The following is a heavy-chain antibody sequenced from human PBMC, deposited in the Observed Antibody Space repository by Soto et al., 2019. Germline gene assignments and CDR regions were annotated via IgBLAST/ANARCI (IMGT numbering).Heavy chain of an antibody. Sequence: QVQLQESGPGLVKPSQTLSLTCTVSGGSISSGGYYWSWIRQHPGKGLERIGYIYYSGSTYYNPSLKSRVTISVDTSKNQFSLKLSSVTAADTAVYYCARFNRGYSYGSHYYYGMDVWGQGTTVNVSS. D-gene: IGHD5-18*01. J-gene: IGHJ6*02. V-gene: IGHV4-31*03. CDR3: ARFNRGYSYGSHYYYGMDV. CDR2: IYYSGST. CDR1: GGSISSGGYY.